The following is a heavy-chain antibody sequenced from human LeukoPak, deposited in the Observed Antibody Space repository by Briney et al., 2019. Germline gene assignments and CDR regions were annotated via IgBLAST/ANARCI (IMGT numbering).Heavy chain of an antibody. D-gene: IGHD3-10*01. V-gene: IGHV4-34*01. CDR3: ARGPDSGSYFACFDP. CDR2: INHSGST. J-gene: IGHJ5*02. Sequence: PSETLSLTCTVYGGSFSGYYWSWIRQPPGKGLEWIGEINHSGSTHYNPSLKGRVTIAVDTSRNQIFLKLNSVTAEDTAVYYCARGPDSGSYFACFDPWGQGTLVTVSS. CDR1: GGSFSGYY.